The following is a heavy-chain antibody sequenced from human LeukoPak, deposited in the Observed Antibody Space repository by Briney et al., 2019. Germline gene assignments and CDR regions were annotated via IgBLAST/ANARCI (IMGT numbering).Heavy chain of an antibody. Sequence: SVKVSCKASGGTFSSYTINWVRQAPGQGLEWMGRIIPISGIANYAQKFQGRVTITGDKSTSTAYMELSSLRSEDTAVYYCARLAVVVRADIWEFGWFDPWGQGTLVTVSS. V-gene: IGHV1-69*02. D-gene: IGHD2-2*02. CDR3: ARLAVVVRADIWEFGWFDP. CDR1: GGTFSSYT. J-gene: IGHJ5*02. CDR2: IIPISGIA.